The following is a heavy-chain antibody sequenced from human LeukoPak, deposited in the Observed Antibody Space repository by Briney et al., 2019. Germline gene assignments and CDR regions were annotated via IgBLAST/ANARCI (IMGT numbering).Heavy chain of an antibody. J-gene: IGHJ6*04. CDR2: ISADNGNT. D-gene: IGHD2-2*01. CDR3: ARVPIIVVVPMDV. CDR1: GYTFTSYG. Sequence: ASVKVSCKASGYTFTSYGISWVRQAPGQGLEWMGWISADNGNTNCAQKLQGRVTMTTDTSTSTAYMELRNLRSDDTAVYYCARVPIIVVVPMDVWGKGTTVTVSS. V-gene: IGHV1-18*01.